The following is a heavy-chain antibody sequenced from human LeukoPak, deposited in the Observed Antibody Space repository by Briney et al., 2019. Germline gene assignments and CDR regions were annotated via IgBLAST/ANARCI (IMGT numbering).Heavy chain of an antibody. CDR2: INHSGST. CDR1: GGSFSGYY. Sequence: PSETLSLTCAVYGGSFSGYYWSWIRQPPGKGLEWIGEINHSGSTNYNPSLKSRVTISVDTSKNQFSLKLSSVTAADTAVYCCARVHAYCSSTSCSPPPWGEGSLATVSS. CDR3: ARVHAYCSSTSCSPPP. J-gene: IGHJ5*02. D-gene: IGHD2-2*01. V-gene: IGHV4-34*01.